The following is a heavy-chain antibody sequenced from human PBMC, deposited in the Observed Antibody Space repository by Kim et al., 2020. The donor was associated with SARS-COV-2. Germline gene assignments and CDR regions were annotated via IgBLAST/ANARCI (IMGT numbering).Heavy chain of an antibody. CDR3: AREDIAIAAIDH. V-gene: IGHV3-74*01. D-gene: IGHD6-13*01. Sequence: THADSVGGRFTISRDNAKNTLYLHMTSLRAEDTAIYYCAREDIAIAAIDHWGQGTLVTVS. J-gene: IGHJ4*02.